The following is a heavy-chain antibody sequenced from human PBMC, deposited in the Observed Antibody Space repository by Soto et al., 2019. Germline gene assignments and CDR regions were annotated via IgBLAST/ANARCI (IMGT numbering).Heavy chain of an antibody. Sequence: SETLSLTCAVYGGSFSGYYWSWIRQPPGKGLEWIGEINRSGSTNYNPSLKSRVTISVDTSKNQFSLKLSSVTAADTAVYYCARMHYGSSGYYLNWFDPWGQGTLVTV. J-gene: IGHJ5*02. V-gene: IGHV4-34*01. CDR2: INRSGST. D-gene: IGHD3-22*01. CDR3: ARMHYGSSGYYLNWFDP. CDR1: GGSFSGYY.